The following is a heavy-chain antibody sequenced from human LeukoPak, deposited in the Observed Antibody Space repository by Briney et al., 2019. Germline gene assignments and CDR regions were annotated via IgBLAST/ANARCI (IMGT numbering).Heavy chain of an antibody. CDR2: INPNSGGT. Sequence: ASVKVSCKVSGYTFTGYYMHWVRQAPGQWLEWMGRINPNSGGTNYAQKFQGRVTMTRDTSISTAYMELSRLRSDDTAVYYCARDKYSSSWSLTPYYGMDVWGQGTTVTVSS. J-gene: IGHJ6*02. D-gene: IGHD6-13*01. V-gene: IGHV1-2*06. CDR3: ARDKYSSSWSLTPYYGMDV. CDR1: GYTFTGYY.